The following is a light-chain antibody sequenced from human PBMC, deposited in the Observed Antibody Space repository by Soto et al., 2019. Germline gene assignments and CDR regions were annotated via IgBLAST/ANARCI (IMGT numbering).Light chain of an antibody. V-gene: IGLV4-60*03. CDR2: LERSGSY. CDR1: SGHSTYT. CDR3: VTGESNTHTV. J-gene: IGLJ7*01. Sequence: QSVLTQSSSASASLGSSVKLTCTLSSGHSTYTIAWHQQQPGKAPRYLMKLERSGSYNKGSGVPDRFSGSSSGAARYLTISALQAEDEAEYSCVTGESNTHTVFGGGTQLTVL.